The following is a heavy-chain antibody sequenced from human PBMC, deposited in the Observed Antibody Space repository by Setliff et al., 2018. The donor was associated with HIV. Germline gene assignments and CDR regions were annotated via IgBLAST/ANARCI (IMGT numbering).Heavy chain of an antibody. Sequence: ASVKVSCKASGYTFTSYGVTWVRQAPGQGLEWMGWISAYNGDTKYSQTFQGRVTMTTDTSTATAFMELRGLRSDDTAVYYCARDPSNTSGWLPYYDYWGQGTLVTVSS. D-gene: IGHD6-19*01. CDR2: ISAYNGDT. V-gene: IGHV1-18*01. CDR3: ARDPSNTSGWLPYYDY. CDR1: GYTFTSYG. J-gene: IGHJ4*02.